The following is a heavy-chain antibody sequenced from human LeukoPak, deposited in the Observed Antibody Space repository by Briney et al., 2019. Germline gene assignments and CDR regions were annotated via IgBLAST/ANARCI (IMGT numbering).Heavy chain of an antibody. Sequence: GGSLRLSCAASGFTFTSYTMNWVRQAPGKGLDWVSYISGGSGDIYYADSVRGRFAISRDNAKNSLFLQMNSLRDEDTAVYYCARAYYDISGYYYFDSWGQGTLVTVSS. CDR1: GFTFTSYT. CDR3: ARAYYDISGYYYFDS. J-gene: IGHJ4*02. CDR2: ISGGSGDI. D-gene: IGHD3-22*01. V-gene: IGHV3-48*02.